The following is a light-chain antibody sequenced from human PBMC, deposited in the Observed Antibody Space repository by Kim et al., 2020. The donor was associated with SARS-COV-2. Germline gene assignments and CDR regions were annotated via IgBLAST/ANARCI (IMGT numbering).Light chain of an antibody. V-gene: IGLV2-14*03. CDR3: SSYTTSSTFV. Sequence: QSALTQPASVSGSPGQSITISCTGTSGDVAIYNYVSWYQQHPGKAPKVLIYDVSKRPSGVSDRFSGSKSGHSASLTISGLQAEDEANYYCSSYTTSSTFVFGTGTKVTVL. CDR2: DVS. J-gene: IGLJ1*01. CDR1: SGDVAIYNY.